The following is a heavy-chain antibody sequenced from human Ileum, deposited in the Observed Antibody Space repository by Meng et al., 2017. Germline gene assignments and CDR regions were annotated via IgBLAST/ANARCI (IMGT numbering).Heavy chain of an antibody. Sequence: QVHLQESGPRLVKPSQTRSRTFTVSGCSISSGDYYWSWVRQSPGKGPEWIGYIYSNGNTYSNPSLRGRLMISIDTSKNQFSLKLSSVTAADTAVYYCARAPKYCTNAVCSRPPDSWGQGTLVTVSS. J-gene: IGHJ4*02. CDR3: ARAPKYCTNAVCSRPPDS. CDR2: IYSNGNT. V-gene: IGHV4-30-4*01. D-gene: IGHD2-8*01. CDR1: GCSISSGDYY.